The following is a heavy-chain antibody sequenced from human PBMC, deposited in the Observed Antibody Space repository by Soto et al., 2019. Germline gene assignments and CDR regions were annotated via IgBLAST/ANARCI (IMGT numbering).Heavy chain of an antibody. CDR1: GFTSSSYA. D-gene: IGHD3-22*01. J-gene: IGHJ3*02. CDR3: AKDSSGYYPTDAFDI. CDR2: ISGSGGST. V-gene: IGHV3-23*01. Sequence: GGALRLSCAASGFTSSSYAMSWACQAPGKGLEWVSAISGSGGSTYYADSVKGRFTISRDNSKNTLYLQMNSLRAEDTAVYYCAKDSSGYYPTDAFDIWGQGTMVTVS.